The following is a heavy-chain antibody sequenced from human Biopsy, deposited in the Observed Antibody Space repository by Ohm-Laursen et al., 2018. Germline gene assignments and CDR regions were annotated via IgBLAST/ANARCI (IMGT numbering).Heavy chain of an antibody. CDR2: IYHSGST. J-gene: IGHJ4*02. CDR3: ARGQALKSFDY. V-gene: IGHV4-38-2*01. Sequence: GTLSLTWAVSGYSISSGYYWGWIRQPPGKGLEWIGSIYHSGSTYYNPSLKGRVTISVDTSKNQFSLKLSSVTAADTAGYYCARGQALKSFDYWGQGTLVTVSS. CDR1: GYSISSGYY.